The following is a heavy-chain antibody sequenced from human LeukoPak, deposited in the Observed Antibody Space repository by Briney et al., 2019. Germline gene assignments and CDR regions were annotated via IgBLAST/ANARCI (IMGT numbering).Heavy chain of an antibody. Sequence: PGGSLRLSCAASGFTFSSFNMNWVRQAPGKGLEWISHITSSGTTIYYADSVGGRFTVSRDNAKNSLYLQMNSLRAEDTAVYYCASLTYYDLLTGYNNWFDPWGQGTLVTVSS. D-gene: IGHD3-9*01. J-gene: IGHJ5*02. V-gene: IGHV3-48*04. CDR2: ITSSGTTI. CDR1: GFTFSSFN. CDR3: ASLTYYDLLTGYNNWFDP.